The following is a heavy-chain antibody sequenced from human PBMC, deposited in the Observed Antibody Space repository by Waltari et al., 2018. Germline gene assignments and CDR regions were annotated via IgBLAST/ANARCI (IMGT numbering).Heavy chain of an antibody. CDR2: IIPIFGTA. V-gene: IGHV1-69*01. Sequence: VQLVQSGAEVKKPGSSVKVSCTASGGTFSSYAISWVRQAPGQGLEWMGGIIPIFGTANYAQKFQGRVTITADESTSTAYMELSSLRSEDTAVYYCAGPISSWVLGYYYYMDVWGKGTTVTVSS. J-gene: IGHJ6*03. D-gene: IGHD2-2*01. CDR3: AGPISSWVLGYYYYMDV. CDR1: GGTFSSYA.